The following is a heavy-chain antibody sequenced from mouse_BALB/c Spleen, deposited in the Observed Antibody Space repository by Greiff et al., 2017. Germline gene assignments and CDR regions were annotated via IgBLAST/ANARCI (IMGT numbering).Heavy chain of an antibody. J-gene: IGHJ3*01. CDR3: ARSRTTTATAWFAY. Sequence: EVHLVESGGGLVQPGGSRKLSCAASGFTFSSFGMHWVRQAPEKGLEWVAYISSGSSTIYYADTVKGRFTISRDNPKNTLFLQMTSLRSEDTAMYYCARSRTTTATAWFAYWGQGTLVTVSA. V-gene: IGHV5-17*02. CDR1: GFTFSSFG. CDR2: ISSGSSTI. D-gene: IGHD1-2*01.